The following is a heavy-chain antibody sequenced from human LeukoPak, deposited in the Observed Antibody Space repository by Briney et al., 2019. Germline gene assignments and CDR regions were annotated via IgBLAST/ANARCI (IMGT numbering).Heavy chain of an antibody. Sequence: GGSLRLSCAASGFTFSSYAMSWLRQAPGKGLEWVSGISDSGGSTYYADSVKGRFTISRDNSKNTLYLQMNSLRAEDTAVYYCAKREVGGVYFDYWGQGTLVTVSS. CDR3: AKREVGGVYFDY. J-gene: IGHJ4*02. CDR2: ISDSGGST. CDR1: GFTFSSYA. D-gene: IGHD3-16*01. V-gene: IGHV3-23*01.